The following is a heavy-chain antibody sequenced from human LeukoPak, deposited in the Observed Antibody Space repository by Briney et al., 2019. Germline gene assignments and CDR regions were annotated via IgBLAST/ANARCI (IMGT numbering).Heavy chain of an antibody. CDR3: ATSIAVAANGFDY. D-gene: IGHD6-19*01. Sequence: ASVKVSCKVSGYTLTELSMHWVRQAPGKGLEWMGGFDPEDGEIIYAQKFQGRVTMTEDTSTDTAYMELSSLRSEDTGVYYCATSIAVAANGFDYWGQGTQVTVSS. CDR2: FDPEDGEI. J-gene: IGHJ4*02. CDR1: GYTLTELS. V-gene: IGHV1-24*01.